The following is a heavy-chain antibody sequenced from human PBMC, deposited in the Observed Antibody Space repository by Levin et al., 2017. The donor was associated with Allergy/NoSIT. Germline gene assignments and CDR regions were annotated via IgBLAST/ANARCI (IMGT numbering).Heavy chain of an antibody. J-gene: IGHJ5*02. CDR1: GFSLSATKMG. V-gene: IGHV2-5*02. Sequence: ESGPTLVKPTQTLTLTCTFSGFSLSATKMGVGWFRQSPGKALEWLALIYWGDEKRYSPTLNSRLSITKDTSRNQVVLTMTNMDPVDTATYYCARRRWEYYGRSGYPLFDPWGQGTLVTVSS. CDR2: IYWGDEK. D-gene: IGHD3-22*01. CDR3: ARRRWEYYGRSGYPLFDP.